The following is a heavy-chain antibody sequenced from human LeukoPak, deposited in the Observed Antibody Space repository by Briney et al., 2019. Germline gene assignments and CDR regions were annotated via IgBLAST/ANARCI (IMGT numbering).Heavy chain of an antibody. CDR1: GGSISSSSYY. J-gene: IGHJ3*02. Sequence: SETLSLTCTVSGGSISSSSYYWGWIRQPPGKGLEWIGSIYYSGSTYYNPSLKSRVTISVDTSKNQFSLKLSSVTAADTAVYYCARARRITMIVVADDAFDIWGQGTMVTVSS. D-gene: IGHD3-22*01. CDR3: ARARRITMIVVADDAFDI. V-gene: IGHV4-39*07. CDR2: IYYSGST.